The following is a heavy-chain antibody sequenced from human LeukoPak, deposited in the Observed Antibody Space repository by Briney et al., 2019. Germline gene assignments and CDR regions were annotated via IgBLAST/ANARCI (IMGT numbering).Heavy chain of an antibody. V-gene: IGHV3-23*01. Sequence: GGSLRPSCAASGFTFSSYAMSWVRQAPGKGLEWVSAISGSGGSTYYADSVKGRFTISRDNSKNTPYLQMNSLRAEDTAVYYCAKDYHSSGYYWGQGTLVTVSS. CDR1: GFTFSSYA. J-gene: IGHJ4*02. CDR2: ISGSGGST. D-gene: IGHD6-19*01. CDR3: AKDYHSSGYY.